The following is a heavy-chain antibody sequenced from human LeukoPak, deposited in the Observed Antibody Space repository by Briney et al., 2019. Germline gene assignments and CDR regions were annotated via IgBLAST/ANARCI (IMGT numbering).Heavy chain of an antibody. Sequence: SETLSLTCTVSGGPISSYYWSWVRQPPGKGLEWVGYIYYSGSTNYNPSLKSRVTTSVDTSKNQFSLKLNSVTAADTAVYYCARFYGGYYYYYMDVWGKGTTVTVSS. CDR1: GGPISSYY. J-gene: IGHJ6*03. CDR3: ARFYGGYYYYYMDV. CDR2: IYYSGST. D-gene: IGHD4-17*01. V-gene: IGHV4-59*08.